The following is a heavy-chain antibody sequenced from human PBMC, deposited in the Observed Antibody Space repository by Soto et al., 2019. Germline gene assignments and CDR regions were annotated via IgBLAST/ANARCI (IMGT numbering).Heavy chain of an antibody. V-gene: IGHV1-69*01. CDR2: IIPIFGTA. J-gene: IGHJ6*02. CDR3: ARGESQPTFGVASIRTIYYYCGMDV. CDR1: GGTFSSYA. Sequence: QVQLVQSGAEVKKPGSSVKVSCKASGGTFSSYAISWVRQAPGQGLEWMGGIIPIFGTANYAQKFQGRVTSTADEATSTAYMELSSLRSEDTAVYYCARGESQPTFGVASIRTIYYYCGMDVWGQGTTVTVSS. D-gene: IGHD3-3*01.